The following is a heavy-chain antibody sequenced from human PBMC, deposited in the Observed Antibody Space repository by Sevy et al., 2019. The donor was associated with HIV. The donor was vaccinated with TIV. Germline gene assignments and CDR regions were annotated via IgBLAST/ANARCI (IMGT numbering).Heavy chain of an antibody. Sequence: GGSLRLSCVASGFTFPIYSVLWVRQAPGKGLEWLTLISYDGNYKYYADSVKGRFTISRANSNNILYLQMSSLRVEDTDLYFCARVAVEYCTNDCYHRFDHWGLGTLVTVSS. V-gene: IGHV3-30*04. CDR2: ISYDGNYK. J-gene: IGHJ4*02. D-gene: IGHD2-8*01. CDR1: GFTFPIYS. CDR3: ARVAVEYCTNDCYHRFDH.